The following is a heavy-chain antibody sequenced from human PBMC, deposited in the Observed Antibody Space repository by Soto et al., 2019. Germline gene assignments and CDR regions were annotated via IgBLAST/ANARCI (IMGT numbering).Heavy chain of an antibody. J-gene: IGHJ4*02. Sequence: GGSLRLSCAAAGVTFSSYAMSWVRQAPGKGLEWVSAISGSGGSTYYADSVKGRFTISRDNSKNTLYLQMNSLRAEDTAVYYCAKDPRPYLAVAGYFDDWGQGTLVTVSS. CDR1: GVTFSSYA. D-gene: IGHD6-19*01. CDR2: ISGSGGST. V-gene: IGHV3-23*01. CDR3: AKDPRPYLAVAGYFDD.